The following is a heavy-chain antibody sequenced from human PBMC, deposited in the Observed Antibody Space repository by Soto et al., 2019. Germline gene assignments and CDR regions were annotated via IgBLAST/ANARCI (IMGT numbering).Heavy chain of an antibody. J-gene: IGHJ5*02. Sequence: PSETLSLTCTVSGGSISSYYWSWIRHFPGKGLEWIGYIYDSGNTDYNPSLKSRVTISLDTSKNQFALRLSSVTAADTAVYYCARDDSSGYHNWFDPWGQGTLVTVSS. CDR2: IYDSGNT. V-gene: IGHV4-59*01. D-gene: IGHD3-22*01. CDR3: ARDDSSGYHNWFDP. CDR1: GGSISSYY.